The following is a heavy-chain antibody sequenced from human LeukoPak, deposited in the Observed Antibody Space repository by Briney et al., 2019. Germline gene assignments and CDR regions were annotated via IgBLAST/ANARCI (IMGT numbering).Heavy chain of an antibody. CDR2: ISGSGGST. CDR1: GFTFSSDA. CDR3: ANDLAAAGTNFDY. Sequence: PGGSLRLSCAASGFTFSSDAMSWVRQAPGKGLEWVSVISGSGGSTYYADSVKGRFTISRDNSKNTLYLQMNRLRAEDTAVYYCANDLAAAGTNFDYWGQGTLVTVSS. V-gene: IGHV3-23*01. D-gene: IGHD6-13*01. J-gene: IGHJ4*02.